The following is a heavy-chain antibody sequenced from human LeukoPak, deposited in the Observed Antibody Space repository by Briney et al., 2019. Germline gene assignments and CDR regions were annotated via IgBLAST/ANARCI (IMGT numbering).Heavy chain of an antibody. CDR1: GGSISSYY. V-gene: IGHV4-59*01. D-gene: IGHD3-3*01. Sequence: SETLSLTCTVSGGSISSYYWSWIRQPPGKGLEWIGYIYYSGSTNYNPSLKSRVTISVGTSKNQFSLKLSSVTAADTAVYYCARDGGTYYDFWSGYYPRNYYYYMDVWGKGTTVTVSS. J-gene: IGHJ6*03. CDR3: ARDGGTYYDFWSGYYPRNYYYYMDV. CDR2: IYYSGST.